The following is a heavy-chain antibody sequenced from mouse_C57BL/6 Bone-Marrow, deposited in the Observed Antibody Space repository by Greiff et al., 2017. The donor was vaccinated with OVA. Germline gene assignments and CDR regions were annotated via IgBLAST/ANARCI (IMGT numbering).Heavy chain of an antibody. Sequence: QVQLQQSGPELVKPGASVKISCKASGYAFSSSWMNWVKQRPGKGLEWIGRIYPGDGDPNYNGKFKGKATLTADKSSSTAYMQLSSLTSEDSAVYFGARHEDGYYASYFDYWGQGTTLTVSS. CDR3: ARHEDGYYASYFDY. J-gene: IGHJ2*01. CDR1: GYAFSSSW. V-gene: IGHV1-82*01. CDR2: IYPGDGDP. D-gene: IGHD2-3*01.